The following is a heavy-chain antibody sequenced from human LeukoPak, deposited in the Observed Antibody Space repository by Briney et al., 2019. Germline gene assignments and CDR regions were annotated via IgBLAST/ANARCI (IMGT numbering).Heavy chain of an antibody. V-gene: IGHV3-30*04. J-gene: IGHJ3*02. CDR3: ARDPEFTYYYDSSGYRGDAFDI. D-gene: IGHD3-22*01. CDR2: ISYDGSNK. CDR1: GFTFSAYA. Sequence: PGGSLRLSCAASGFTFSAYAMHWVRQAPGKGLEWVAVISYDGSNKYYADSVKGRFTISRDNSKNTLYLQMNSLRAEDTAVYYCARDPEFTYYYDSSGYRGDAFDIWGQGTMVTVSS.